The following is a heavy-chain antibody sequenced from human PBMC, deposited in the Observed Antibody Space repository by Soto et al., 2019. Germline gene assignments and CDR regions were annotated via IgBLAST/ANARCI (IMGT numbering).Heavy chain of an antibody. D-gene: IGHD2-21*01. J-gene: IGHJ6*02. Sequence: GGSLRLSCAASAFTFSPYRMNWVRQAPGKGLEWVSFIGSDITTIYYADSVRGRFTISRDNAKNSLYLQMNSLRDEDTAVYYCAREYCGGDCYGMDVWGQGTTVTVYS. CDR2: IGSDITTI. CDR1: AFTFSPYR. V-gene: IGHV3-48*02. CDR3: AREYCGGDCYGMDV.